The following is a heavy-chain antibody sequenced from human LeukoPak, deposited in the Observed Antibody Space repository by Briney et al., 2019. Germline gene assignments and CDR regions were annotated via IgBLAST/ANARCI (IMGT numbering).Heavy chain of an antibody. CDR1: SGSISTSNYY. D-gene: IGHD4-17*01. CDR3: ARIYRTVTLDY. V-gene: IGHV4-39*07. Sequence: SETLSLTCTVSSGSISTSNYYWGWVRQPPEKALEWIGNIFYSGSTYYSPSLKSRVTISLDTSKNQFSLKLSSVTAADTAVYYCARIYRTVTLDYWGQGTLVTVSS. J-gene: IGHJ4*02. CDR2: IFYSGST.